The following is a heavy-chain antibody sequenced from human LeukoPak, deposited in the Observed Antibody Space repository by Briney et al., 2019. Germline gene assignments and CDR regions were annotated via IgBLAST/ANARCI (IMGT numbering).Heavy chain of an antibody. CDR2: IWYDGSNK. V-gene: IGHV3-33*06. CDR3: AKDSLNHYYDSSGPFDY. J-gene: IGHJ4*02. CDR1: GFTFSSYG. D-gene: IGHD3-22*01. Sequence: GGSLRLSCAASGFTFSSYGMHWVRQAPGKGLEWVAVIWYDGSNKYYADSVKGRFTISRDNSKNTLYLQMNSLRAEDTAVYYCAKDSLNHYYDSSGPFDYWGQGTLVTVSS.